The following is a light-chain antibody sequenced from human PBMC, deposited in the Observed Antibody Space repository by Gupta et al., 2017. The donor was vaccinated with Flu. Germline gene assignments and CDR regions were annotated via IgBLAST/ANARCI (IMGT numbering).Light chain of an antibody. V-gene: IGLV1-44*01. Sequence: VTISCSGSSSNIGSNVVSWYQHLPGRAPKLLIDNDNQRPSGVPDRFSGAKSGTSASPAISGRQSEDEADDYCAACDDSLKGLCVFGGGTQVTVL. CDR3: AACDDSLKGLCV. J-gene: IGLJ7*01. CDR1: SSNIGSNV. CDR2: NDN.